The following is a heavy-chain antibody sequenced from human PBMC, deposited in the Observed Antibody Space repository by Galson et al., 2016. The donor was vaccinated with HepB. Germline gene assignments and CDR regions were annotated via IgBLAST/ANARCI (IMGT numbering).Heavy chain of an antibody. J-gene: IGHJ4*02. CDR3: VRDSGSGIDY. V-gene: IGHV3-74*01. D-gene: IGHD3-10*01. Sequence: SLRLSCAASGFTFSTYWIHWFRQAPGKGPVWVSRTSDDGRGSHYEDSVMGRFTISRDNAKNTLYLQMNSLRVEDTALYYCVRDSGSGIDYWGQGTLVTVSS. CDR1: GFTFSTYW. CDR2: TSDDGRGS.